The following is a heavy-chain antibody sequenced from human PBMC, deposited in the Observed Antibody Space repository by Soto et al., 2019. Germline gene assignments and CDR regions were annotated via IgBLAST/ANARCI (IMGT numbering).Heavy chain of an antibody. CDR2: SSAYNGNT. CDR1: GYNFTSYG. V-gene: IGHV1-18*01. CDR3: ARDISGWYYFDY. J-gene: IGHJ4*02. D-gene: IGHD6-19*01. Sequence: QVQLVQSGAEVKKPGASVKVSCKASGYNFTSYGISWVRQAPGQGLEWLGWSSAYNGNTNYAQKLQGRVTMTTDTATSTAYKELRSLRSDDTAVYYCARDISGWYYFDYWGQGTLVTVSS.